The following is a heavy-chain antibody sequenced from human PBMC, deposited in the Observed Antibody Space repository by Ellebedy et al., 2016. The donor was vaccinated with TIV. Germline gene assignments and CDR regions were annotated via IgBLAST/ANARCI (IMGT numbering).Heavy chain of an antibody. CDR1: GLTFSNYA. Sequence: GESLKISXTVSGLTFSNYAMSWVRQAPGMGLEWVSSISVFGGRTYYADSVKGRFTVSRDNSQNTLYLQMSSLRVEDTAVYYCAKDSSPDYYDSSGFAHWGQGTLVTVSS. V-gene: IGHV3-23*01. D-gene: IGHD3-22*01. CDR3: AKDSSPDYYDSSGFAH. J-gene: IGHJ4*02. CDR2: ISVFGGRT.